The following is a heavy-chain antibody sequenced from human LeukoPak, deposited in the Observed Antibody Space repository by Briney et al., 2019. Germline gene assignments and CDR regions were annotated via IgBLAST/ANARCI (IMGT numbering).Heavy chain of an antibody. D-gene: IGHD3-10*01. V-gene: IGHV3-48*04. CDR2: ISTSSSVI. CDR1: GFTFSGYS. Sequence: GGSLRLSCAASGFTFSGYSMNWVRQAPGKGLGWISYISTSSSVIYYADSAKGRFTISRDNAKNSLFLQMNSLRAEDTAVYYCARPRNYYGHDYWGQGTLVTVSS. CDR3: ARPRNYYGHDY. J-gene: IGHJ4*02.